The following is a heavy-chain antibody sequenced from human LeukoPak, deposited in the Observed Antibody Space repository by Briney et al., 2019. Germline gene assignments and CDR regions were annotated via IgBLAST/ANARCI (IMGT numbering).Heavy chain of an antibody. CDR1: GYSFTSFW. CDR2: IYPGDSDT. V-gene: IGHV5-51*01. CDR3: ATALFSSTWYAGSDY. Sequence: GESLKISCKGSGYSFTSFWIGWVRQMPGKGLEWMGVIYPGDSDTRYSPSFQGQVTISADMSINTAYLQWSSLKASDTAMYYCATALFSSTWYAGSDYWGQGTLVTVSS. J-gene: IGHJ4*02. D-gene: IGHD6-13*01.